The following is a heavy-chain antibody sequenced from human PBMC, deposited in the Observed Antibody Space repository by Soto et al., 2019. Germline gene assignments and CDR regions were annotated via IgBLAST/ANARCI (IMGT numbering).Heavy chain of an antibody. CDR1: GGSITSGGYY. J-gene: IGHJ5*02. CDR3: ARGGWSDNWFVP. D-gene: IGHD6-19*01. CDR2: IYCSGST. Sequence: QVQLQESGPGLVRPSETLSLTCTVSGGSITSGGYYWGWIRQHPGKGLEWIGHIYCSGSTSYNPYLKSRGSMSADTSKTQFSMKLSSVTAADTAVYYCARGGWSDNWFVPWGQGTLVTVSS. V-gene: IGHV4-31*03.